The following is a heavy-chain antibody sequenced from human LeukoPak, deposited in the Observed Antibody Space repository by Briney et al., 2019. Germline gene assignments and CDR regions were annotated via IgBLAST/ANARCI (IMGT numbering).Heavy chain of an antibody. J-gene: IGHJ2*01. D-gene: IGHD3-22*01. Sequence: PSETLSLTCTVSGGSISSSSYYWGWIRQPPGKGLEWIGSIYYSGSTYYNPSLKSRVTISVDTSKNQFSLKPSSVTAADTAVYYCASRYYDSSGYYFPGWYFDLWGRGTLVTVSS. CDR3: ASRYYDSSGYYFPGWYFDL. CDR2: IYYSGST. V-gene: IGHV4-39*01. CDR1: GGSISSSSYY.